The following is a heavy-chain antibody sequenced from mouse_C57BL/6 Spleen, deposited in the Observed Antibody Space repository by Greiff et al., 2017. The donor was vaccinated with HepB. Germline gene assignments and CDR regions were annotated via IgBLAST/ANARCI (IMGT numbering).Heavy chain of an antibody. Sequence: EVKLMESGGGLVKPGGSLKLSCAASGFTFSSYAMSWVRQTPEKRLEWVATISDGGSYTYYPDNVKGRFTISRDNAKNNLYLQMSHLKSEDTAMYYCARLYGSSSWYFDVWGTGTTVTVSS. V-gene: IGHV5-4*03. J-gene: IGHJ1*03. CDR2: ISDGGSYT. CDR1: GFTFSSYA. D-gene: IGHD1-1*01. CDR3: ARLYGSSSWYFDV.